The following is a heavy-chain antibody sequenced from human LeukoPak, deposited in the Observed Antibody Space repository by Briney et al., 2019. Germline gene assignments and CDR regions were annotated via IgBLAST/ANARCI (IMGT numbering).Heavy chain of an antibody. Sequence: GGSLRLSCAASGFTFSSYWMSWVRQAPGKGLEWVSYISSSGSSIYYADSVKGRFTISRDNAMDSLFLQMNSLRAEDTAVYYCARDGRYSGGFDSWGQGTLVTVSS. CDR3: ARDGRYSGGFDS. D-gene: IGHD1-26*01. CDR2: ISSSGSSI. J-gene: IGHJ4*02. CDR1: GFTFSSYW. V-gene: IGHV3-48*01.